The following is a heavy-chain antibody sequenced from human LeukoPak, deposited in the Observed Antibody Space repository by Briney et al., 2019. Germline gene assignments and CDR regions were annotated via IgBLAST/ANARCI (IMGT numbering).Heavy chain of an antibody. J-gene: IGHJ3*02. CDR3: ARDRGGSAFDI. CDR1: GFTFSNSA. Sequence: GGSLRLSCAVSGFTFSNSAMSWVRQAPGKGLVWVSRINSDGSSTSYADSVKGRFTISRDNAKNTLYLQMNSLRAEDTAVYHCARDRGGSAFDILGQGTMVTVSS. D-gene: IGHD3-10*01. CDR2: INSDGSST. V-gene: IGHV3-74*01.